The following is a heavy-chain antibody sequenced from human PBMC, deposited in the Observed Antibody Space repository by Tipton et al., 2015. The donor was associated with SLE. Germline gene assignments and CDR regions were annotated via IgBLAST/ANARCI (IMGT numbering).Heavy chain of an antibody. CDR1: TGYINGDKYY. Sequence: TLSLTCNVSTGYINGDKYYWAWIRQPPGMGLEWIGTTSVGGTTFFNPSLRSRVIMSIDTSTSQFSLSLRSVTAADTAVYYCARLREELRWDSGSERPIAVDSWGQGTLVTVSS. D-gene: IGHD5-12*01. CDR3: ARLREELRWDSGSERPIAVDS. V-gene: IGHV4-39*07. J-gene: IGHJ4*02. CDR2: TSVGGTT.